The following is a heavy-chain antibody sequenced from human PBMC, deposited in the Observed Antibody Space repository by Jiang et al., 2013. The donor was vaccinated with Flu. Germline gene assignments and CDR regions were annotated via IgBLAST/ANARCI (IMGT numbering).Heavy chain of an antibody. CDR3: ARVNTGTSYLWFDP. V-gene: IGHV4-59*01. J-gene: IGHJ5*02. CDR1: GGSISGYY. CDR2: IYYSGST. Sequence: SLTCTVSGGSISGYYWSWIRQPPGKGLEWIGYIYYSGSTNYNPSLKSRVTISVQTSKNQFSLKLSSVTAADTAVYYCARVNTGTSYLWFDPWGQGTLVTVSS. D-gene: IGHD1-26*01.